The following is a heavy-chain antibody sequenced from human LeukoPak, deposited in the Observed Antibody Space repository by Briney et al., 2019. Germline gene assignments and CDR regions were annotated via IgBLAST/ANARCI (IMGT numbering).Heavy chain of an antibody. Sequence: GGSLRLSCAASGFTFSSYWMSWVRQAPGEGLEWVANIKQDGSEKYYVDSVKGRFTISRDNAKNSLYLQMNSLRAEDTAVYCCARGHVLRFLEGIDYWGQGTLVTVSS. D-gene: IGHD3-3*01. J-gene: IGHJ4*02. CDR2: IKQDGSEK. CDR1: GFTFSSYW. CDR3: ARGHVLRFLEGIDY. V-gene: IGHV3-7*01.